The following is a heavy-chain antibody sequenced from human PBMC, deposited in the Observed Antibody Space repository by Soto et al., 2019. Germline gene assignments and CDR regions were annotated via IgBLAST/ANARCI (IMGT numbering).Heavy chain of an antibody. CDR3: ATDDYGIVPY. D-gene: IGHD3-10*01. J-gene: IGHJ4*02. CDR2: IDPRSGGT. CDR1: GYPFTTYY. Sequence: HVQLVQSGTEVKKPGASVRVSCMVSGYPFTTYYIHWVRQAPGQGLEWMGWIDPRSGGTVYEQKFQGRVTMTRDTSISTVYMDLSGLTSDDTDLYYCATDDYGIVPYWGQGRLVNVSS. V-gene: IGHV1-2*02.